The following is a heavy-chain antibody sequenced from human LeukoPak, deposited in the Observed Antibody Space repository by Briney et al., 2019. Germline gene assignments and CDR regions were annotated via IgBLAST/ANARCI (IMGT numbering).Heavy chain of an antibody. Sequence: SETLSLTCTVSGGSISSYYWSWIRQPPGKGLEWIGYIYYSGSTNYNPSLKSRVTISVDKSKNQFSLKLSSVTAADTAVYYCATMVRGDLDYWGQGTLVTVSS. D-gene: IGHD3-10*01. J-gene: IGHJ4*02. CDR3: ATMVRGDLDY. V-gene: IGHV4-59*12. CDR2: IYYSGST. CDR1: GGSISSYY.